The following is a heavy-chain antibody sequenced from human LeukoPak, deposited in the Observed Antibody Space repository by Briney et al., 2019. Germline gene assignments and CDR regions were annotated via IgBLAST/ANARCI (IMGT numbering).Heavy chain of an antibody. CDR2: FYSGGS. V-gene: IGHV4-59*08. CDR3: ARHSYGDVYYLDF. J-gene: IGHJ4*02. Sequence: SETLSLTCSVSGGSVSDYYWSWIRQSPGKGLEWIGYFYSGGSRFNPSLKSRVAISVDTSNNQFSLKLTSVTAADTAVYYCARHSYGDVYYLDFWGQGTLVTVSS. CDR1: GGSVSDYY. D-gene: IGHD4-17*01.